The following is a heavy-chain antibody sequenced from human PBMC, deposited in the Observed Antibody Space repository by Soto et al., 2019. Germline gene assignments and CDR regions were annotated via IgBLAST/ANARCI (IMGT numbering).Heavy chain of an antibody. J-gene: IGHJ6*02. CDR1: GFTFSSYG. CDR2: IWYDGSNK. CDR3: ATLYCSSTSCYAIDDYYYYGMDV. D-gene: IGHD2-2*01. Sequence: QVQLVESGGGVVQPGRSLRLSCAASGFTFSSYGMHWVGQAPGKGLEWVAVIWYDGSNKYYADSVKGRFTISRDNSKNTLYLQMNSLRAEDTAVYYCATLYCSSTSCYAIDDYYYYGMDVWGQGTTVTVSS. V-gene: IGHV3-33*01.